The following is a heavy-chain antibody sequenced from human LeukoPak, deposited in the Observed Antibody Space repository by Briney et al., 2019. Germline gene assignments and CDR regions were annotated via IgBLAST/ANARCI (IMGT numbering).Heavy chain of an antibody. Sequence: GASVKVSCKASGYSLTGYYMHWLRQAPGQGLEWMGWINPNSGGTNYAQKFQGRVTMTRDTSITTAYMELSRLRSDDTAVYYCARGAYDSSGYGVYWGQGTLVTVSS. D-gene: IGHD3-22*01. CDR3: ARGAYDSSGYGVY. J-gene: IGHJ4*02. CDR1: GYSLTGYY. CDR2: INPNSGGT. V-gene: IGHV1-2*02.